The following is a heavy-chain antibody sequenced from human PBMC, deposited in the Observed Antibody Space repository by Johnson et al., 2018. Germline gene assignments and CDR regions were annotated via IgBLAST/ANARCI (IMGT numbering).Heavy chain of an antibody. Sequence: QVQLVQSGGGVVQPGRSLRLSCAASGFTFSPYAMFWVRQAPGKGLEWVAVIGYDGGNKYYADSVKGRSTISRDNSKKTLFLQRNSLRAEDTAVYYCTNALGVDPYDGVDTWGQGTMVTVSS. V-gene: IGHV3-30*18. CDR3: TNALGVDPYDGVDT. CDR2: IGYDGGNK. D-gene: IGHD3-16*01. J-gene: IGHJ3*02. CDR1: GFTFSPYA.